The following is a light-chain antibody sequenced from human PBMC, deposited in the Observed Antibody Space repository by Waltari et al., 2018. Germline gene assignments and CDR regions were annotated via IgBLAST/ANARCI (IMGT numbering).Light chain of an antibody. CDR2: GAS. J-gene: IGKJ1*01. CDR3: QHYVRLPVA. Sequence: IVLTRSPGTLSLSPGARATLSCRASQSIPGTLVWYQQKPDQPPRLLIYGASNRAAGFPDRFSGSGVGTDFSLTISRLEPEDFAVYYCQHYVRLPVAFGQGTKV. CDR1: QSIPGT. V-gene: IGKV3-20*01.